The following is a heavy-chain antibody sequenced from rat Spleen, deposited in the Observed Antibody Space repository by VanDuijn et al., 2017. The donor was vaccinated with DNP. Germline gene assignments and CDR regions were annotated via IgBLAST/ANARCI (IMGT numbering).Heavy chain of an antibody. Sequence: EVQLVESGGDLVQPGRSLKLSCAASGFTFSDHNMAWVRQAPKKGLEWVATIDYDGSNTYYRDSVKGRFTISRDNAKSTLYLQMDSLGSEDTATYYCASRPPPTRGPFDYWGQGVLVTVSS. J-gene: IGHJ2*01. CDR2: IDYDGSNT. CDR3: ASRPPPTRGPFDY. CDR1: GFTFSDHN. D-gene: IGHD1-4*01. V-gene: IGHV5-7*01.